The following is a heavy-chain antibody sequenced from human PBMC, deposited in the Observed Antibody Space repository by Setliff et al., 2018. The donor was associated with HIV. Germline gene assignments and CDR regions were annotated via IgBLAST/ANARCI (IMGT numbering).Heavy chain of an antibody. CDR1: GFTFSDHY. CDR2: IRNKPYCYST. V-gene: IGHV3-72*01. J-gene: IGHJ3*02. CDR3: TRASCTSPACTDEAFDI. Sequence: GGSLRLSCAVSGFTFSDHYMDWVRQAPGEGLEWVGCIRNKPYCYSTEYSASEKGRFTIARDDSENSLYLKIHSVKTEDTAVYYCTRASCTSPACTDEAFDIWGQGTMVTVSS.